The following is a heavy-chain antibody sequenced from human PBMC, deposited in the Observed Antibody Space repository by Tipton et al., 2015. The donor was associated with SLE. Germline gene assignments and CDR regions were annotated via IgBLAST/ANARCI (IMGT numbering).Heavy chain of an antibody. CDR2: IYYTGTT. J-gene: IGHJ6*02. Sequence: TLSLTCTVSGVSINSGAAYWSWIRQLPGKGLEWIGYIYYTGTTYYNPSLKSRLTISGDRSKNQFSLKLSSVTAADTAVYYCASLGRFRDHYYGVDVWGQGTTVIVSS. CDR3: ASLGRFRDHYYGVDV. V-gene: IGHV4-31*03. CDR1: GVSINSGAAY. D-gene: IGHD3-10*01.